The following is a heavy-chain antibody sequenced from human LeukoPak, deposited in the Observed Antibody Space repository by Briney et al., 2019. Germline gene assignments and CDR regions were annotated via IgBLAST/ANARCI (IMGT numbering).Heavy chain of an antibody. CDR2: IYYSGST. Sequence: SETLSLTCTVSGGAISSYYWSWIRQPPGKGLEWIGYIYYSGSTNYNPSLKSRVTISVDTSKNQFSLKLSSVTAADTAVYYCARADILTGYYGGSWYYFDYWGQGTLVTVSS. D-gene: IGHD3-9*01. J-gene: IGHJ4*02. V-gene: IGHV4-59*01. CDR1: GGAISSYY. CDR3: ARADILTGYYGGSWYYFDY.